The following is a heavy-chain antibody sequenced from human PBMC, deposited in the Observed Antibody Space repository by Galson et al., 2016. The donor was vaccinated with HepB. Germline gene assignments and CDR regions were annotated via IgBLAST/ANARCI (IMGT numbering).Heavy chain of an antibody. CDR1: GFTVSSGH. V-gene: IGHV3-53*01. CDR3: ATSSRSWGCDAFDI. J-gene: IGHJ3*02. Sequence: SLRLSCAASGFTVSSGHMGWVRRAPGKGLEWVSVIYSSDGTSYADPVKGRFTISRNNSKNTLHLQMNSLRPDDTALYYCATSSRSWGCDAFDIWGQGTMVTVSS. CDR2: IYSSDGT. D-gene: IGHD7-27*01.